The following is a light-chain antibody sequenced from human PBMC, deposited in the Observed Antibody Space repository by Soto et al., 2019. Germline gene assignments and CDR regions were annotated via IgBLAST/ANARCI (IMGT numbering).Light chain of an antibody. CDR3: QQRTNWPLT. Sequence: DIQVTQSPSSLSASVGDRVTITCLASQNIKNYLNWYQRKPGTAPRLLIYAASNLQSGVPSRFSGSGSGTDLTLTISSLQPEDFAVYYCQQRTNWPLTFGGGTKVDIK. CDR2: AAS. CDR1: QNIKNY. J-gene: IGKJ4*01. V-gene: IGKV1-39*01.